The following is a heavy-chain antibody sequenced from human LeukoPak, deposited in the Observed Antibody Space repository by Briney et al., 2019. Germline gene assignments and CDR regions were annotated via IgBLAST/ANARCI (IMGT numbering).Heavy chain of an antibody. D-gene: IGHD5-24*01. V-gene: IGHV3-21*01. CDR1: GFTFSSYS. CDR2: ISSSSSYI. CDR3: ARDRVRFDP. Sequence: GGSLRLSCAASGFTFSSYSMNWVRQAPGKGLEWVSSISSSSSYIYYADSVKGRLTISRDNAKNSLYLQMNSLRAEDKAVYYCARDRVRFDPWGQGTLVTVSS. J-gene: IGHJ5*02.